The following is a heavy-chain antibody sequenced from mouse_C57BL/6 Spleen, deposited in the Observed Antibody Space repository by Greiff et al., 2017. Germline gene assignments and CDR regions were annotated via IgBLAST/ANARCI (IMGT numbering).Heavy chain of an antibody. D-gene: IGHD1-1*01. V-gene: IGHV1-54*01. Sequence: VQLQQPGAELVRPGTSVKVSCKASGYAFTNYLIEWVKQRPGQGLEWIGVINPGGGGTNYNEKFKGKATLTVDKSSSTAYMQLSSLTSEDSAVYFCARKEYYGSGYYFDYWGQGTTLTVSS. J-gene: IGHJ2*01. CDR1: GYAFTNYL. CDR3: ARKEYYGSGYYFDY. CDR2: INPGGGGT.